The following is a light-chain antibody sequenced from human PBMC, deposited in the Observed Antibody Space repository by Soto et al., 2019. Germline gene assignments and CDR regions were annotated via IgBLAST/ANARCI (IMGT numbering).Light chain of an antibody. V-gene: IGLV2-23*01. CDR2: EAS. J-gene: IGLJ3*02. CDR1: SSDLGNHNL. CDR3: CSYAGSSTWV. Sequence: QSALTQPASVSGSPGQSITISCTGTSSDLGNHNLVSWYQQYPGKAPTLMIYEASQRPSGISHRFSGSKSGNTASLTISGLQTEDEANYYCCSYAGSSTWVFGGGTQLTVL.